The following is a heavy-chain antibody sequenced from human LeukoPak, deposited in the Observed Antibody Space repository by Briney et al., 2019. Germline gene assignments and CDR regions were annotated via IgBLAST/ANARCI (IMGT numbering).Heavy chain of an antibody. CDR3: AREQYYYYYGMDV. Sequence: GGSLRLSCAASGFTVSSNYMSWVRQAPGKGLEWVSVIYSGGSTYYADSVKGRFTISRDNSKNALYLQMNSLRAEDTAVYYCAREQYYYYYGMDVWGQGSTVTVSS. J-gene: IGHJ6*02. V-gene: IGHV3-66*01. CDR2: IYSGGST. CDR1: GFTVSSNY.